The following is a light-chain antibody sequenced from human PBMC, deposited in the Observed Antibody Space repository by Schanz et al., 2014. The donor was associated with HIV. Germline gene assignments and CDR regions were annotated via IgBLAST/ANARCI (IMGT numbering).Light chain of an antibody. J-gene: IGKJ1*01. CDR2: RAS. CDR3: LQDYDYRWA. CDR1: HGINXX. V-gene: IGKV1-5*03. Sequence: MTQSPSTLSXSIGDRXTISCRXSHGINXXLAWYQQKPGKAPKLLIYRASTLESGVPSRFSGSGSGTEFTLTISSLQPEDFXTYYCLQDYDYRWAFGXXTKVEIK.